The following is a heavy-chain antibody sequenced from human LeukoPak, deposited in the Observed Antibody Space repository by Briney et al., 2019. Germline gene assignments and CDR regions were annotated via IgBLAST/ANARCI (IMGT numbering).Heavy chain of an antibody. CDR3: ARTLFFGVPLNCFDP. CDR2: ISSSSSYI. Sequence: GGSLRLSCAASGFTFSNSWMSWVRQAPGKGLEWVSSISSSSSYIYYADSVKGRFTISRDNAKNSLYLQMNSLRAEDTAVYYCARTLFFGVPLNCFDPWGQGTLVTVSS. CDR1: GFTFSNSW. D-gene: IGHD3-3*01. J-gene: IGHJ5*02. V-gene: IGHV3-21*01.